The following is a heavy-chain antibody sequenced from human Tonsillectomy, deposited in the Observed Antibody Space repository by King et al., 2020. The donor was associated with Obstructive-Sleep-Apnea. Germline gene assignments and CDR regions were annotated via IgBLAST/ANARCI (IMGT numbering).Heavy chain of an antibody. CDR3: ARLAGYDYPFDY. J-gene: IGHJ4*02. D-gene: IGHD3-22*01. CDR2: IYYSGST. Sequence: VQLQESGPGLVEPSETLSLTCTVSGGSISTYYWSWIRQPPGKGLEWIGYIYYSGSTNYNPSLKSRVTISVDTSKNQLSLKLSSVTAADAAVYYCARLAGYDYPFDYWGQETLVTVSS. CDR1: GGSISTYY. V-gene: IGHV4-59*08.